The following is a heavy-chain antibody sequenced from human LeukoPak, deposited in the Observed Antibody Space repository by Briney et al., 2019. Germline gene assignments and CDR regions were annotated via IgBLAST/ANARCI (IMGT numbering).Heavy chain of an antibody. CDR3: ARSWLWLGGPELWFDP. J-gene: IGHJ5*02. V-gene: IGHV1-2*02. CDR2: INPNSGGT. D-gene: IGHD3-10*01. CDR1: GYTFTSYY. Sequence: GASVKVSCKGSGYTFTSYYMHWVRQAPGQGLEWMGWINPNSGGTNYAQKFQGRVTMTRDTSISTAYMELSRLRSDDTAVYYCARSWLWLGGPELWFDPWGQGTLVTLSS.